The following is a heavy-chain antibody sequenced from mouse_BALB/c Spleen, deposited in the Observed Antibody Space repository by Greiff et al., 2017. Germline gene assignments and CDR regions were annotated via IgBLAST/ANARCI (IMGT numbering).Heavy chain of an antibody. CDR3: AREGSYYGNYVGAMDY. J-gene: IGHJ4*01. D-gene: IGHD2-10*01. V-gene: IGHV3-6*02. CDR1: GYSITSGYY. Sequence: EVQVVESGPGLVKPSQSLSLTCSVTGYSITSGYYWNWIRQFPGNKLEWMGYISYDGSNNYNPSLKNRISITRDTSKNQFFLKLNSVTTEDTATYYCAREGSYYGNYVGAMDYWGQGTSVTVSS. CDR2: ISYDGSN.